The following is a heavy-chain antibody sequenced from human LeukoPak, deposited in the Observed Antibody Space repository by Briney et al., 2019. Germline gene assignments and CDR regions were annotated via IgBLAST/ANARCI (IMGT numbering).Heavy chain of an antibody. J-gene: IGHJ4*02. Sequence: GGSLRLSCAASGFTFSSYGMHWVRQAPGKGLEGVAFIRYDGSNKYYADSVKGRFTISRDNSKNTLYLQMNSLRAEDTAVYYCAKGRLVQVYYFDYWGQGTLVTVSS. V-gene: IGHV3-30*02. CDR2: IRYDGSNK. D-gene: IGHD6-6*01. CDR1: GFTFSSYG. CDR3: AKGRLVQVYYFDY.